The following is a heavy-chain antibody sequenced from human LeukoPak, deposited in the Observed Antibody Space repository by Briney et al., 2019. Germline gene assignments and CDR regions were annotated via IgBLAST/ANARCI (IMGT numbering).Heavy chain of an antibody. CDR1: EFTFSSYA. CDR3: AKYVSAKGPPYALDV. J-gene: IGHJ6*02. CDR2: ISASGGST. V-gene: IGHV3-23*01. D-gene: IGHD2/OR15-2a*01. Sequence: GGSLRLSCAASEFTFSSYAMQWVRQAPGKGLEWVSGISASGGSTWYADSVKGRFIISRDNSENTLYLQMNSLRAEDTAVYYCAKYVSAKGPPYALDVWGQGTTVTVSS.